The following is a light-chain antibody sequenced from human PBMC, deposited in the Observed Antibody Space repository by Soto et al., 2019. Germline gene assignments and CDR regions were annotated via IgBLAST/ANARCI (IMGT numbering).Light chain of an antibody. CDR2: DAS. J-gene: IGKJ2*01. CDR3: QQYSSLVN. V-gene: IGKV1-5*01. CDR1: QTISTL. Sequence: IQMTQSPSTLSASVGDRVTITCQASQTISTLLAWYQHKPGKAPNLLIYDASSLESGVPSRFSGSGSGTEFTLTISILQPDDSATYYCQQYSSLVNFGQGTKLEI.